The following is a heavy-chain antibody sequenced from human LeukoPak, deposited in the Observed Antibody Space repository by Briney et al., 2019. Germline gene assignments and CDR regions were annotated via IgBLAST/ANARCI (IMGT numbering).Heavy chain of an antibody. CDR1: GFTFSDYY. J-gene: IGHJ6*02. CDR2: ISSRGSTI. Sequence: GGSLRLSCAASGFTFSDYYMSWIRQAPGKGLEWVSYISSRGSTIYYADSVKGRFTISRDNAKNSLYLQMNSLRAEDTAVYYCARDRRSSSYYYYYGMDVWGQGTTVTVSS. CDR3: ARDRRSSSYYYYYGMDV. V-gene: IGHV3-11*01. D-gene: IGHD6-13*01.